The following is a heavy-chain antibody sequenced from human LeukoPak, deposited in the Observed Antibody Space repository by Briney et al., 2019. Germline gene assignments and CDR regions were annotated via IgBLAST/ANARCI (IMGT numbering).Heavy chain of an antibody. V-gene: IGHV3-9*01. J-gene: IGHJ4*02. D-gene: IGHD3-16*02. CDR3: ARREYDYVWGSYRYFLWDY. CDR1: GFTFDDYA. Sequence: GGSLRLSCAASGFTFDDYATHWVRQAPGKGLEWVSGISWNSGSMDYADSVKGRFTISRDNAKNSLYLQMNSLRAEDTAVYYCARREYDYVWGSYRYFLWDYWGQGTLVTVSS. CDR2: ISWNSGSM.